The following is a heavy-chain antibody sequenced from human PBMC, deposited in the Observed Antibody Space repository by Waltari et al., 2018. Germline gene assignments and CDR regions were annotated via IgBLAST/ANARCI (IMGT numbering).Heavy chain of an antibody. Sequence: QVQLQQWGAGLLKPSETLSLTCAVYGGSFSGYYWSWIRQPPGKGLEWIGEINHSGSTNYNPSLKSRVTISVDTSKNQFSLKLSSVTAADTAVYYCARGLSITMIVVGNNWFDPWGQGTLVTVSS. CDR1: GGSFSGYY. CDR2: INHSGST. CDR3: ARGLSITMIVVGNNWFDP. V-gene: IGHV4-34*01. D-gene: IGHD3-22*01. J-gene: IGHJ5*02.